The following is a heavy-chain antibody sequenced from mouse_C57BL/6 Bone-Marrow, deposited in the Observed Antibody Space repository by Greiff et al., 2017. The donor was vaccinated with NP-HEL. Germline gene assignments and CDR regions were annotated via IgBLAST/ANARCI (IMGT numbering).Heavy chain of an antibody. CDR2: IHPNSGST. Sequence: QVQLQQPGAELVKPGASVKLSCKASGYTFTSYWMHWVKQRPGQGLEWIGMIHPNSGSTNYNEKFKSKATLTVDKSSSTAYMQLSSLTSEDSAVYYCARSDYYGLFDYWGQGTTLTVSS. CDR1: GYTFTSYW. V-gene: IGHV1-64*01. D-gene: IGHD1-1*01. CDR3: ARSDYYGLFDY. J-gene: IGHJ2*01.